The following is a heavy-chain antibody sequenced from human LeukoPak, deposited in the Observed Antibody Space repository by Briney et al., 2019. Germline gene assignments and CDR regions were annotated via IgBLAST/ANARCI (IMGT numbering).Heavy chain of an antibody. V-gene: IGHV3-23*01. Sequence: GGSLRLSCAASGSTFSNYAMSWVRQAPGKGLEWVSVISGSGGTTYSADSVKGRFTISRDNSKNTLYLQMNSLRAEDTAAYYCARERGSSGGNTNGYFDYWGQGALVTVSS. CDR3: ARERGSSGGNTNGYFDY. CDR2: ISGSGGTT. D-gene: IGHD4-23*01. CDR1: GSTFSNYA. J-gene: IGHJ4*02.